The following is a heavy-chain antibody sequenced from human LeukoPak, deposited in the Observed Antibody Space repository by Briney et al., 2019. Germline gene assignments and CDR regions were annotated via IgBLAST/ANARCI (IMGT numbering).Heavy chain of an antibody. CDR2: ISSSSSYI. Sequence: PGGSLRLSCAASGFTFSSYSMTWVRQAPGKGLEWVSSISSSSSYIYYADSVKGRFTISRDNAKNSLYLQMNSLRAEDTAVYYCGSGPGPYGIDVWGQGTTVTVSS. CDR3: GSGPGPYGIDV. CDR1: GFTFSSYS. D-gene: IGHD3-10*01. J-gene: IGHJ6*02. V-gene: IGHV3-21*01.